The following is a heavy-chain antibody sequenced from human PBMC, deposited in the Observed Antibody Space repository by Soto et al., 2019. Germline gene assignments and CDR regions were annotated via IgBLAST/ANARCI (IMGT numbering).Heavy chain of an antibody. Sequence: QVQLVQSGTEVKKPGASVKVSCKASGYTFTSHDINWVRQATGQGLEWMGWMNPNSGNTGYAQKFQGRVTMTRNTSISTAYMELSCLRSEDTAVYYCARWDYGVYARFDYWGQGTLVTVSS. V-gene: IGHV1-8*01. CDR2: MNPNSGNT. CDR1: GYTFTSHD. J-gene: IGHJ4*02. CDR3: ARWDYGVYARFDY. D-gene: IGHD4-17*01.